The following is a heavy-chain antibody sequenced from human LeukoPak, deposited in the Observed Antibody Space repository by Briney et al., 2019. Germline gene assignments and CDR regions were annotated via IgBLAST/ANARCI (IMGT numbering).Heavy chain of an antibody. CDR3: ARDYSSSGEFDY. CDR1: GYTFSNYG. J-gene: IGHJ4*02. Sequence: SVKVSCKASGYTFSNYGISWVRQAPGQGLEWMGGIIPIFGTANYAQKFQGRVTITADESTSTAYMELSSLRSEDTAVYYCARDYSSSGEFDYWGQGTLVTVSS. CDR2: IIPIFGTA. V-gene: IGHV1-69*13. D-gene: IGHD6-6*01.